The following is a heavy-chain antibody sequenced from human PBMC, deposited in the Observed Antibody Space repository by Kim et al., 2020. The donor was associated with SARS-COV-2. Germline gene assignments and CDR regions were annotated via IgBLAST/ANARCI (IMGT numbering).Heavy chain of an antibody. CDR2: ISSSGSTI. V-gene: IGHV3-48*03. J-gene: IGHJ4*02. CDR1: GFTFSSYE. D-gene: IGHD3-3*01. Sequence: GGSLRLSCAASGFTFSSYEMNWVRQAPGKGLEWVSYISSSGSTIYYADSVKGRFTISRDNAKNSLYLQMNSLRAEDTAVYYCARGLRFLEWLSPSNFDYRGQGTLVTVSS. CDR3: ARGLRFLEWLSPSNFDY.